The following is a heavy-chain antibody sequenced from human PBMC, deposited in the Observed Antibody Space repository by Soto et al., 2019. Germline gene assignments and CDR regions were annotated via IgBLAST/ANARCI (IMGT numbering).Heavy chain of an antibody. V-gene: IGHV4-30-2*01. J-gene: IGHJ5*02. D-gene: IGHD3-10*01. CDR2: TYHSGSA. CDR3: VRDHSPYGSGRRAGWFDP. CDR1: GGSISSGGYS. Sequence: QLQLLESGSGLVKPSQTLSLTCTVSGGSISSGGYSWGWIRRPPGRGLEWIGYTYHSGSASYHTSRKSRDSISVDRSNNQSSRNLTSVTSADTAVYYCVRDHSPYGSGRRAGWFDPWGQGTLVTVSS.